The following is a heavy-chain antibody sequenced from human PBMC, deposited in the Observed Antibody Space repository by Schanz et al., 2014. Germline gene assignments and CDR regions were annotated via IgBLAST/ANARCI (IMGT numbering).Heavy chain of an antibody. J-gene: IGHJ4*02. CDR3: ARDSRPNYDFLTAYYSIDY. V-gene: IGHV4-31*03. CDR1: GGSVSSGGDY. Sequence: QVQLQESGPGLVKPSQTLSLTCTVSGGSVSSGGDYWSWIRQHPGKGLEWIGFISYSGSTYYNPSLKSRVTISVDTSKNQFSLNQSSATAADTAVYYCARDSRPNYDFLTAYYSIDYWGQGTLXTVSS. D-gene: IGHD3-9*01. CDR2: ISYSGST.